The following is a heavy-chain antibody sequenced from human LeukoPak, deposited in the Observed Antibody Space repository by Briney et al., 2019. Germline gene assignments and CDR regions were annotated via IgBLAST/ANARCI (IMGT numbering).Heavy chain of an antibody. CDR1: GYTFTSYG. CDR3: AREVLDTAMAYFDY. J-gene: IGHJ4*02. Sequence: GASVKVSCKASGYTFTSYGISWVRQAPGQGLEWMGWISAYNGNTNYAQKLQGRVTMTTDTSTSTAYMELRSLRSDDTAVYYCAREVLDTAMAYFDYWGQGTLVTVSS. V-gene: IGHV1-18*01. D-gene: IGHD5-18*01. CDR2: ISAYNGNT.